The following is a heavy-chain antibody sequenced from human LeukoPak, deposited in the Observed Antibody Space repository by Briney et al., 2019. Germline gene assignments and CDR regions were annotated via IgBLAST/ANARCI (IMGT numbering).Heavy chain of an antibody. CDR2: IYSGGST. CDR1: GFTVSRNY. D-gene: IGHD6-13*01. CDR3: ARAGPSSSWHQFDY. J-gene: IGHJ4*02. V-gene: IGHV3-66*01. Sequence: GGSLGLSCAASGFTVSRNYMSWVRQAPGKGLEWDSVIYSGGSTYYADSVKGRFTISRDNSKNTLYLQMNSLRAEDTAVYYCARAGPSSSWHQFDYWGQGTLVTVSS.